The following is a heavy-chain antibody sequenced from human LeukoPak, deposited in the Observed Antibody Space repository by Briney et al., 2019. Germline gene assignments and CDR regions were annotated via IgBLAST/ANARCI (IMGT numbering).Heavy chain of an antibody. CDR3: ANDRDSSSWYLFDY. CDR2: IRYDGSNK. Sequence: GRSLRLSCAASGFTFSSYGMHWVRQAPGKGLEWVAFIRYDGSNKYYADSVKGRFTISRDNSKNTLYLQMNSLRAEDTAVYYCANDRDSSSWYLFDYWGQGTLVTVSS. V-gene: IGHV3-30*02. D-gene: IGHD6-13*01. CDR1: GFTFSSYG. J-gene: IGHJ4*02.